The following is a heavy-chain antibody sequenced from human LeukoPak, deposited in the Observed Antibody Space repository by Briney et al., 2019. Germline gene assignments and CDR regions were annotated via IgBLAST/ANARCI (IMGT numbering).Heavy chain of an antibody. D-gene: IGHD2-15*01. CDR1: GGSVSSGSFY. V-gene: IGHV4-61*01. CDR2: IYYSGST. Sequence: SETLSLTCTVSGGSVSSGSFYWSWIRQPPGKGLQWIGYIYYSGSTNYNPSLKSRVTISVDTSKSQFSLKLSSVTAADTAVYYCARALLSNWFDPWGQGTLVTVSS. CDR3: ARALLSNWFDP. J-gene: IGHJ5*02.